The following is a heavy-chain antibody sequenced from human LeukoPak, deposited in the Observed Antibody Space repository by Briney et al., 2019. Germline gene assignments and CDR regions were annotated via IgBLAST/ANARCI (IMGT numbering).Heavy chain of an antibody. J-gene: IGHJ4*02. CDR2: ISSSSTYI. V-gene: IGHV3-21*01. CDR3: ARNARAAGGTRVLYYFDF. CDR1: GFTFSSYS. D-gene: IGHD6-13*01. Sequence: GGSLRLSCAASGFTFSSYSMNWVRQAPGKGLEWVSSISSSSTYIYYADSVKGRFTISRDNAKNSLYLQMNSLRAEDTAVYYCARNARAAGGTRVLYYFDFWGRGTLVTVSS.